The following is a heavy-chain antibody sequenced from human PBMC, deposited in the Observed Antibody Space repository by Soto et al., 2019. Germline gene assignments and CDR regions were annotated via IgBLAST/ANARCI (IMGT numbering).Heavy chain of an antibody. J-gene: IGHJ4*02. CDR3: ARQRTSVVTQAYFDV. Sequence: SETLSLTCTVTGGSMTSGDQYWTWIRHRPGEGLEWFGYINHRGSLYYNPSLRSRVSMSIDTSKDQFSLKLKSVTAADTALYFCARQRTSVVTQAYFDVWGPGSLVTVSS. D-gene: IGHD2-21*02. CDR2: INHRGSL. V-gene: IGHV4-39*01. CDR1: GGSMTSGDQY.